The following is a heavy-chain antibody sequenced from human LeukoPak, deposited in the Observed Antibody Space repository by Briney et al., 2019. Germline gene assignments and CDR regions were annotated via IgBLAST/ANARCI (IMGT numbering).Heavy chain of an antibody. D-gene: IGHD3-16*02. CDR3: ARGAPRWNDYVWGSYRQDDFDY. J-gene: IGHJ4*02. V-gene: IGHV1-2*02. CDR2: INPNSGGT. Sequence: ASVKVSCKASGYTFTGYYMHWVRQAPGQGLEWMGWINPNSGGTNYAQKFRGRVTMTRDTSISTAYMELSRLRSDDTAVYYCARGAPRWNDYVWGSYRQDDFDYRGQGTLVTVSS. CDR1: GYTFTGYY.